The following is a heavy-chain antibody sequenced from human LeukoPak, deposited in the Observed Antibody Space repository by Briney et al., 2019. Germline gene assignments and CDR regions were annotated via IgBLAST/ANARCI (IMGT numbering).Heavy chain of an antibody. J-gene: IGHJ4*02. CDR1: GFTFSSYG. D-gene: IGHD5-18*01. V-gene: IGHV3-33*01. Sequence: TGGSLRLSCAASGFTFSSYGMHWVRQAPGKGLEWVAVIWYDGSNKYYADSVKGRFTISRDNPKNTLYLQMNSLRAEDTAVYYCARDQIQLWPSYYFDYWGQGTLVTVSS. CDR3: ARDQIQLWPSYYFDY. CDR2: IWYDGSNK.